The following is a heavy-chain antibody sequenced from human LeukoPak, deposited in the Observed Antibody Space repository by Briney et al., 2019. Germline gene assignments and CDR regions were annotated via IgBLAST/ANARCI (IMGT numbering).Heavy chain of an antibody. CDR3: VRASGFGELFPYAFDI. CDR2: IIRGGST. D-gene: IGHD3-10*01. CDR1: GFSFSSYA. V-gene: IGHV3-23*01. Sequence: GGSLRLSCAASGFSFSSYAMSWVRQAPGKGLEWVSGIIRGGSTYYADSAKGRFTISRDNSKNTLYLQMNSLRAEDTAVYYCVRASGFGELFPYAFDIWGQGTVVTVSS. J-gene: IGHJ3*02.